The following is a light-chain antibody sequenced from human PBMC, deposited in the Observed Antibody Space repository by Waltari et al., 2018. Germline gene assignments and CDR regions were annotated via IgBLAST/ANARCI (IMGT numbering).Light chain of an antibody. CDR2: SAS. Sequence: DIQLTQSPSFLSASVGDRVTISCRAGQDINSFLAWYQQKPGKAPKLLLYSASTLQSGVPSRFSGSGSVTEFTLTISSLQPEDFATYYCQQFKSYIFNFGPGTKVDIK. CDR3: QQFKSYIFN. CDR1: QDINSF. V-gene: IGKV1-9*01. J-gene: IGKJ3*01.